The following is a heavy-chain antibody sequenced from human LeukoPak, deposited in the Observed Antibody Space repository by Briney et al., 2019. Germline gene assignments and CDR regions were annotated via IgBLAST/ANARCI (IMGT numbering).Heavy chain of an antibody. J-gene: IGHJ4*02. CDR3: ARLSTVTTSFDY. V-gene: IGHV4-4*07. D-gene: IGHD4-17*01. Sequence: SPSETLSLTCTVSGVSISSYYWSWIRQPAGKGLEWIGRIYTSGTTHYNPSLKSRVTMSVDTSKNQFSLKLSSVTAADTAVYYCARLSTVTTSFDYWGQGTLVTVSS. CDR2: IYTSGTT. CDR1: GVSISSYY.